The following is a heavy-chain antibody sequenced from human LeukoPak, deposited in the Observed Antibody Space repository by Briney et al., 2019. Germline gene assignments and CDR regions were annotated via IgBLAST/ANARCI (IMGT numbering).Heavy chain of an antibody. CDR2: LKQDGSEK. D-gene: IGHD3-16*01. CDR1: GLTLSTYN. CDR3: ATWGAWGPFDY. J-gene: IGHJ4*02. Sequence: GGSLRLSCAASGLTLSTYNMNWVRQAPGKGLEWVATLKQDGSEKTYVDSVRGRFTISRDNAKNSLYLQMNSLRAEDTAVCYCATWGAWGPFDYWGQGTLVTVSS. V-gene: IGHV3-7*01.